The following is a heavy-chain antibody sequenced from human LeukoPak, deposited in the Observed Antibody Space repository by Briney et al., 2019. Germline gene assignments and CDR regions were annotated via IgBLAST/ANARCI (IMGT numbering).Heavy chain of an antibody. J-gene: IGHJ4*02. Sequence: SETLSLTCTVSGGSISSSSYYWGWIRQPPGKGLEWIGSIYYSGSTYYNPSLKSRVTISVDTSKNQFSLKLSSVTAADTAVYYCARDVYYYDSSGYYFAYWGQGTLVTVSS. D-gene: IGHD3-22*01. V-gene: IGHV4-39*07. CDR3: ARDVYYYDSSGYYFAY. CDR2: IYYSGST. CDR1: GGSISSSSYY.